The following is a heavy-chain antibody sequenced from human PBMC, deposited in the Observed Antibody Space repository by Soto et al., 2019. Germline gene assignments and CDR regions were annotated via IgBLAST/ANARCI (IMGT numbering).Heavy chain of an antibody. Sequence: GGSLRLSCAASGFTFSSYGMHWVRQAPGKGLEWVAVISYDGSNKYYADSVKGRFTISRDNSKNTLYLQMNSLRAEDTAVYYCASHCSSTSCYYWAPDYRGQGTLLTVSS. CDR3: ASHCSSTSCYYWAPDY. CDR2: ISYDGSNK. V-gene: IGHV3-30*03. CDR1: GFTFSSYG. J-gene: IGHJ4*02. D-gene: IGHD2-2*01.